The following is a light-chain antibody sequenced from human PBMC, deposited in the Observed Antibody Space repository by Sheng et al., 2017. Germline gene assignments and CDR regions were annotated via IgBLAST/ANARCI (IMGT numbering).Light chain of an antibody. CDR1: SSDVGGYNY. CDR2: EVS. J-gene: IGLJ1*01. Sequence: QSALTQPASVSGSPGQSITISCTGTSSDVGGYNYVSWYQQHPGKVPKLMIYEVSKRPSGVPDRFSGSKSGNTASLTVSGLQAEDEADYYCNSYAGSNNVYVFGTGTKVAVL. CDR3: NSYAGSNNVYV. V-gene: IGLV2-8*01.